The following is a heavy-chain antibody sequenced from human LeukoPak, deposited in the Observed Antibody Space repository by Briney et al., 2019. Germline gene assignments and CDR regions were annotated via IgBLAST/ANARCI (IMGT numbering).Heavy chain of an antibody. CDR3: ARARELLNYYYGMDV. CDR2: IYYSGST. V-gene: IGHV4-61*01. Sequence: SETLSLTCTVSGGSVSSGSYYWSWLRQPPGTGLEWIGYIYYSGSTNYNPSLKSRVTISVDTSKNQFSLKLSSVTAADTAVYYCARARELLNYYYGMDVWGQGTTVTVSS. J-gene: IGHJ6*02. CDR1: GGSVSSGSYY. D-gene: IGHD1-26*01.